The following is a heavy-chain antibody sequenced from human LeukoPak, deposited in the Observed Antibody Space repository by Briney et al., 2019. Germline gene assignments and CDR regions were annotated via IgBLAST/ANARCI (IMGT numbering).Heavy chain of an antibody. J-gene: IGHJ4*02. V-gene: IGHV3-30-3*01. Sequence: GGSLRLSCAASGFTFSNFWMHWVRQAPGKGLEWVAVISYDGSNKYYADSVKGRFTISRDNSKNTLYLQMNSLRAEDTAVYYCVRSAFHAGSGNYYDYWGQGTLVTVSS. CDR2: ISYDGSNK. CDR1: GFTFSNFW. CDR3: VRSAFHAGSGNYYDY. D-gene: IGHD3-22*01.